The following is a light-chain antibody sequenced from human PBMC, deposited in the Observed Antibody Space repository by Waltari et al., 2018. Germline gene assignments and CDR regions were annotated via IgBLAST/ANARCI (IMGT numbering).Light chain of an antibody. Sequence: QSALTQPASVSGSPGQSITISCTGTSSDVGGYNYLSRYQHHPGKAPKVIIYDVTNRPSGVSNRFSGSKSGNTASLTISGLQAKDEADYYCSSYTSSSTLVVFGGGTKLTVL. CDR3: SSYTSSSTLVV. J-gene: IGLJ2*01. CDR2: DVT. CDR1: SSDVGGYNY. V-gene: IGLV2-14*01.